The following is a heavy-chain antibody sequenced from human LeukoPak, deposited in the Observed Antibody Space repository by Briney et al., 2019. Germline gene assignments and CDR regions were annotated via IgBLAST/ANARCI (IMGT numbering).Heavy chain of an antibody. V-gene: IGHV3-21*01. D-gene: IGHD3-22*01. CDR2: ISSSSSYI. J-gene: IGHJ5*02. CDR1: GFTFSSYS. Sequence: GGSLRLSCAASGFTFSSYSMNWVRQAPGKGLEWVSSISSSSSYIYYADSVKGRFTISRDNAKNSLYLQMNSLRAEDTAVYYCARDPPDYYDSSGYYNPWGQGTLVTVSS. CDR3: ARDPPDYYDSSGYYNP.